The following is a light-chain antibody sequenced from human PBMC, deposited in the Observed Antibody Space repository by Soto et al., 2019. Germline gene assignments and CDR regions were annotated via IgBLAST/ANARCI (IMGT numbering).Light chain of an antibody. CDR3: CSYAGSSTFG. Sequence: QSALTQPASVSGSPGQSITISCTGTSSDVGSYNLVSWYQQQPGKAPKRMIYEGSKRPSGVSNRFSGSKSGNTASLTISGLQAEDEADYYCCSYAGSSTFGFGGGTKVTVL. CDR2: EGS. CDR1: SSDVGSYNL. J-gene: IGLJ3*02. V-gene: IGLV2-23*03.